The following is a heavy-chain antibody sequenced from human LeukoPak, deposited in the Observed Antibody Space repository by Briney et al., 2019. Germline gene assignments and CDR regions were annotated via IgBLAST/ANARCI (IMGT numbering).Heavy chain of an antibody. Sequence: PSGTLSLTCTVSGGSISSYYWSWIRQPPGKGLEWIGYIYYSGSTNYNPSLKSRATISVDTSKNQFSLKLSSVTAADTAVYYCARGGAHYATFDYWGQGTLVTVSS. CDR1: GGSISSYY. J-gene: IGHJ4*02. CDR3: ARGGAHYATFDY. V-gene: IGHV4-59*01. CDR2: IYYSGST. D-gene: IGHD2-2*01.